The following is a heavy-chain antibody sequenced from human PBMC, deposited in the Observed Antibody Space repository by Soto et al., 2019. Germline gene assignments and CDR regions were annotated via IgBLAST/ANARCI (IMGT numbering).Heavy chain of an antibody. J-gene: IGHJ4*02. CDR2: INVGNAKT. Sequence: GASVKVSCKTSGYTFSSYAIHWVRQAPGQRLEWMGWINVGNAKTKYSQKFQGRVTITRGTSASTAYMELSSLRFEDTAVYYCARAGYSSGWDSYFDFWGQGTLVIVSS. V-gene: IGHV1-3*01. CDR3: ARAGYSSGWDSYFDF. CDR1: GYTFSSYA. D-gene: IGHD6-19*01.